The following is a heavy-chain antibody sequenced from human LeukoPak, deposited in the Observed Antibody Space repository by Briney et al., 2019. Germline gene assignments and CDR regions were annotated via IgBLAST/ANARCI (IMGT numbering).Heavy chain of an antibody. J-gene: IGHJ4*02. Sequence: GGSLRLSCAASGFTFSSYAKSWVRQAPGKGLEWVSSISGSGGSTYYADSVKGRFTISRDNSKNTLYLQMNSLRAEDTAVYYCAKDLGDAGYSFGLPLFDYWGQGTLVTVSS. D-gene: IGHD5-18*01. V-gene: IGHV3-23*01. CDR2: ISGSGGST. CDR3: AKDLGDAGYSFGLPLFDY. CDR1: GFTFSSYA.